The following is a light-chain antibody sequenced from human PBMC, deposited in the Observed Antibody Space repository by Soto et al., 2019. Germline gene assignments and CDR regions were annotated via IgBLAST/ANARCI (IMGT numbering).Light chain of an antibody. J-gene: IGLJ1*01. CDR2: GNS. CDR1: NSNIGAGYD. V-gene: IGLV1-40*01. Sequence: QSALTQPPSVSGAPGQRVTISCTGSNSNIGAGYDVHWYQQLPGTAPKLLIYGNSNRPSGVPDRFSGSKSGPSASLAITGLQAEDEADYYCQSYDSKLSNYVFGTGTKLTVL. CDR3: QSYDSKLSNYV.